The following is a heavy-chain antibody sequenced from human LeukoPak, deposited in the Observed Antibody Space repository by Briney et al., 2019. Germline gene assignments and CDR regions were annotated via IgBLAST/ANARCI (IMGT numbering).Heavy chain of an antibody. Sequence: SQTLSLTCTVSGGSISSGGHYWSWIRQPAGKGLEYLGRIYSTGSTNYNPSLRSRVTISVDTSKNHFSLKLSSVTAADTAVYYCARSGWFGELSNWGQGTLVTVSS. D-gene: IGHD3-10*01. CDR2: IYSTGST. CDR3: ARSGWFGELSN. CDR1: GGSISSGGHY. V-gene: IGHV4-61*02. J-gene: IGHJ4*02.